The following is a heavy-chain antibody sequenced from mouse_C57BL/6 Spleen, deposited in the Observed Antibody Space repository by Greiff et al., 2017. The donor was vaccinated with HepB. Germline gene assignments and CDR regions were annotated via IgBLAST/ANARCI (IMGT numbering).Heavy chain of an antibody. CDR3: AKPRGSHWYFDV. CDR2: IYPGDGDT. D-gene: IGHD1-1*01. V-gene: IGHV1-82*01. Sequence: QVQLKQSGPELVKPGASVKISCKASGYAFSSSWMNWVKQRPGKGLEWIGRIYPGDGDTNYNGKFKGKATLTADKSSSTAYMQLSSLTSEDSAVYFCAKPRGSHWYFDVWGTGTTVTVSS. CDR1: GYAFSSSW. J-gene: IGHJ1*03.